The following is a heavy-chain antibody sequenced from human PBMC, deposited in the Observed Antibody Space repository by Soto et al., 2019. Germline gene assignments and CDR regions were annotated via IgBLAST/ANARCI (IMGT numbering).Heavy chain of an antibody. CDR2: INHSGTT. CDR1: GGSFSGYY. D-gene: IGHD3-10*01. V-gene: IGHV4-34*01. Sequence: QVQLQQWGAGLLKPSETLSLTCAVYGGSFSGYYWSWIRQPPGKGLEWIGEINHSGTTNYNPSLKSRVTTAIDTSRNQFSRRLSSVTAADTAVYYCARGRSYYGAGSLNWFDPWGQGTLVTVSS. J-gene: IGHJ5*02. CDR3: ARGRSYYGAGSLNWFDP.